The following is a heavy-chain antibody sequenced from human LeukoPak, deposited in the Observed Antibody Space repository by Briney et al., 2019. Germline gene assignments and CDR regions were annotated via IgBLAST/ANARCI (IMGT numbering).Heavy chain of an antibody. CDR3: ARGRLVYVELGLRFDY. CDR2: INPNSGGT. V-gene: IGHV1-2*06. J-gene: IGHJ4*02. CDR1: GYTFTGYY. Sequence: ASVKVSCKASGYTFTGYYMHWVRQAPGQGLEWMGRINPNSGGTNYAQKFQGRVTMTSDASISAAYMELSRLRSDDTAVYYCARGRLVYVELGLRFDYWGQGTLVTVSS. D-gene: IGHD1-7*01.